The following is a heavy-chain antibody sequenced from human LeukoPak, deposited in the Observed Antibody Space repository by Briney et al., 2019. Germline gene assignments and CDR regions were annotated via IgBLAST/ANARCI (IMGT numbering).Heavy chain of an antibody. V-gene: IGHV1-18*01. Sequence: ASVKVSCKASGYTFTGYGISWVRQAPGQGLEWMGWISAYNGNTNYAQKLQGRVTMTTDTSTSTAYMELRSLRSDDTAVYYCARYYYDSSGYYRYFDYWGQGTLVTVSS. CDR3: ARYYYDSSGYYRYFDY. CDR2: ISAYNGNT. J-gene: IGHJ4*02. CDR1: GYTFTGYG. D-gene: IGHD3-22*01.